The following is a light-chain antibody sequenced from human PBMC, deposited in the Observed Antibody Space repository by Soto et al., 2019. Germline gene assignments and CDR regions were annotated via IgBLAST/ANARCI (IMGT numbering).Light chain of an antibody. CDR1: QTVGDN. CDR2: GAS. Sequence: ETAMTQSPVTLSLSPGERATLSCRASQTVGDNVAWYRQKPGQPPSLLIYGASTRAPGVPARFSGSGPGTDFILTISSLQSEDFGFYYCQQYNNWPLGTFGQGTRVEI. V-gene: IGKV3-15*01. J-gene: IGKJ1*01. CDR3: QQYNNWPLGT.